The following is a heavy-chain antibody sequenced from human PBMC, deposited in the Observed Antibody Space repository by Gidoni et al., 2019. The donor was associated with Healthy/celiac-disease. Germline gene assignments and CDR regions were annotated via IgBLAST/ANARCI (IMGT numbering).Heavy chain of an antibody. Sequence: EVQLVESGGVVVQPGGSLRLSCAASGFTFDDYTMHWVRQAPGKGLEWVALISWDGGSTYYADSVKGRFTISRDNSKNSLYLQMNSLRTEDTALYYCAKDYSSGSLDAFDIWGQGTMVTVSS. CDR2: ISWDGGST. CDR1: GFTFDDYT. V-gene: IGHV3-43*01. J-gene: IGHJ3*02. D-gene: IGHD3-22*01. CDR3: AKDYSSGSLDAFDI.